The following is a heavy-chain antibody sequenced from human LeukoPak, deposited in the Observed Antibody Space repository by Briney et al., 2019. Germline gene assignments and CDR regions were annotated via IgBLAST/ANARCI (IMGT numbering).Heavy chain of an antibody. Sequence: GGSLRLSCAASGFTFSSYSMNWVRQAPGKGLEWVSYISSSSSTIYYADSVKGRFTISRDNAKDSLYLQMNSLRDEDTAVYYCASLHQGIAGDSLNWGQGTLVTVSS. J-gene: IGHJ4*02. V-gene: IGHV3-48*02. D-gene: IGHD6-13*01. CDR3: ASLHQGIAGDSLN. CDR2: ISSSSSTI. CDR1: GFTFSSYS.